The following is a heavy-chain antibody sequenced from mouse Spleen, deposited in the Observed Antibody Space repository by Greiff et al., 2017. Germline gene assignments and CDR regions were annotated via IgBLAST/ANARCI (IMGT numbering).Heavy chain of an antibody. CDR2: INPNNGGT. V-gene: IGHV1-18*01. CDR3: ARETYLYYYAMDY. D-gene: IGHD5-1*01. J-gene: IGHJ4*01. Sequence: VQLQQSGPELVKPGASVKIPCKASGYTFTDYNMDWVKQSHGKSLEWIGDINPNNGGTIYNQKFKGKATLTVDKSSSTAYMELRSLTSEDTAVYYCARETYLYYYAMDYWGQGTSVTVSS. CDR1: GYTFTDYN.